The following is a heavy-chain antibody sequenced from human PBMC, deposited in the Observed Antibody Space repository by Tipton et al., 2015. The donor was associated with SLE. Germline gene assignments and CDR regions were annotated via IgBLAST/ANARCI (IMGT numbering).Heavy chain of an antibody. CDR2: IYYSGST. CDR1: GGSISSYY. J-gene: IGHJ5*02. V-gene: IGHV4-59*08. Sequence: TLSLTCTVSGGSISSYYWSWIRQPPGKGLEWIGYIYYSGSTNYNPYLKSRVTISVDTSKNKFSLKLSPVTAADTAVYYCARQSYPGLVVYAHNWFDPWGQGTLVTVSS. D-gene: IGHD2-8*02. CDR3: ARQSYPGLVVYAHNWFDP.